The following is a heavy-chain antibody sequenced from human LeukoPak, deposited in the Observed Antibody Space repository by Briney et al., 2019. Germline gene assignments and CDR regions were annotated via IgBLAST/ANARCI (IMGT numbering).Heavy chain of an antibody. V-gene: IGHV1-2*02. CDR1: GYTXTGYY. CDR3: ASRDANWNDGCFDY. Sequence: ASVKVSCKASGYTXTGYYMHGVRQAPGQGLEWMGCINPNSGGTNYAQKFQGRVTMTRDTSISTAYMELSRLRSDDTAVYYCASRDANWNDGCFDYWGQGTLVTVSS. CDR2: INPNSGGT. D-gene: IGHD1-1*01. J-gene: IGHJ4*02.